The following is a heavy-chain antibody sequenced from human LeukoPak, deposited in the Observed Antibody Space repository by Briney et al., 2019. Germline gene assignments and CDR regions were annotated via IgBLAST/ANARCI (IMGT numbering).Heavy chain of an antibody. D-gene: IGHD3-9*01. CDR3: VRGADTGYSSDS. CDR1: GFSFSRYW. J-gene: IGHJ4*02. CDR2: INSDGRST. Sequence: GGSLRLSCVASGFSFSRYWMHWVRQAPGKGLVWVSRINSDGRSTNYADSVKGRFSISRDNAENTLYLQMNSLRVEDTAVYYCVRGADTGYSSDSWGQGTLVTVSS. V-gene: IGHV3-74*01.